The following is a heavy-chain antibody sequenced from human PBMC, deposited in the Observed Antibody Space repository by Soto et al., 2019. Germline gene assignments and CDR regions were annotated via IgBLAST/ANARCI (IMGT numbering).Heavy chain of an antibody. CDR1: GYTFSNFV. Sequence: ASVKVSCKASGYTFSNFVCTWVRQAPGQGLEWMGWISAYNGNTDFAQKFQGRVTMTTDTSTSTAYMELWYLTSDDTAVYYCSRAGAYGSFYFFDYWGQGTLVTVSS. CDR2: ISAYNGNT. D-gene: IGHD3-10*01. V-gene: IGHV1-18*01. CDR3: SRAGAYGSFYFFDY. J-gene: IGHJ4*02.